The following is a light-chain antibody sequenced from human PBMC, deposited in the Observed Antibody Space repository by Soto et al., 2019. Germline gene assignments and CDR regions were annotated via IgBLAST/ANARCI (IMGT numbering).Light chain of an antibody. J-gene: IGLJ3*02. CDR3: KSYTSISTGV. CDR1: SSDVGGYNY. Sequence: QSALAQPASVSGSPGQSITISCSGTSSDVGGYNYVSWYQHHPGKAPKLLIYEVTNRPSGVSNRFSGCRSGNTASLTISGLQAEDEAAYYWKSYTSISTGVFGGGTKVTVL. CDR2: EVT. V-gene: IGLV2-14*01.